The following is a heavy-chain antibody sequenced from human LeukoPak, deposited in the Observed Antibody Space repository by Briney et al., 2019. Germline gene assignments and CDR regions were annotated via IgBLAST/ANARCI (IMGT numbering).Heavy chain of an antibody. J-gene: IGHJ6*03. CDR3: ARGATFRGTYYMDV. V-gene: IGHV4-59*01. CDR2: NDYSGST. CDR1: GGSISSYY. Sequence: SETLSLTCTVSGGSISSYYWSWIRQPPGKGLEWIGYNDYSGSTNYNPSLKSRVTISVDTSKNQFSLKLNSVTAADTAVHYCARGATFRGTYYMDVWGKGTTVTVSS. D-gene: IGHD3-10*01.